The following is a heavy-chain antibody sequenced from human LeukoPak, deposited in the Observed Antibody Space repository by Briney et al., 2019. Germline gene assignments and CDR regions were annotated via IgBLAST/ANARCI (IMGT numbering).Heavy chain of an antibody. V-gene: IGHV1-18*01. J-gene: IGHJ2*01. CDR3: ARDDDILTGYSRYFDL. CDR1: GYTFTSYG. CDR2: ISAYNGNT. Sequence: GASVTVSFTASGYTFTSYGISWVGQAPGQGLEGMGWISAYNGNTNYAQKLQGRVTMTTDTSTSTAYMELRSLRSDDTAVYYCARDDDILTGYSRYFDLWGRGTLVTVSS. D-gene: IGHD3-9*01.